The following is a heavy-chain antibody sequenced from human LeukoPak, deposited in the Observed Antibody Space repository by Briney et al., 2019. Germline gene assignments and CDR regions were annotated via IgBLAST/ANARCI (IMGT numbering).Heavy chain of an antibody. CDR3: ARRALSHGFDP. CDR1: GGSFSGYY. Sequence: SETLSLTCAVYGGSFSGYYWSWIRQPPGKGLEWIGEINHSGSTNYNPSLKSRVTISVDTSKNQFSLKLSSVTAADTAVYYCARRALSHGFDPWGQGTLVTVSS. J-gene: IGHJ5*02. CDR2: INHSGST. V-gene: IGHV4-34*01.